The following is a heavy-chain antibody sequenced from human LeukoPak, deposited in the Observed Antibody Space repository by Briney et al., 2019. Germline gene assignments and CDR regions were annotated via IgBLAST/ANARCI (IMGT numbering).Heavy chain of an antibody. Sequence: GGSLRLSCAASGFTFSSYGMHWVRRAPGKGLEWVAVIWYDGSNKYYADSVKGRFTISRDNSKNTLYLQMNSLRAEDTAVYYCARDRYYYDSSGYYVYYFDYWGQGTLVTVSS. D-gene: IGHD3-22*01. CDR1: GFTFSSYG. J-gene: IGHJ4*02. CDR2: IWYDGSNK. CDR3: ARDRYYYDSSGYYVYYFDY. V-gene: IGHV3-33*01.